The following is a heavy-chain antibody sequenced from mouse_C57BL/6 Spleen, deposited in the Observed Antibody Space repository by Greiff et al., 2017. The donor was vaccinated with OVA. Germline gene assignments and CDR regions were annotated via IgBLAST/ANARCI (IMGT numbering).Heavy chain of an antibody. CDR1: GYTFTSYW. D-gene: IGHD1-1*01. Sequence: QVQLKQPGAELVKPGASVKLSCKASGYTFTSYWMHWVKQRPGQGLEWIGMIHPNSGSTNYNEKFKSKATLTVDKSSSTAYMQLSSLTSEDSAVYYCARYYYGSSPWYFDVWGTGTTVTVSS. J-gene: IGHJ1*03. CDR2: IHPNSGST. CDR3: ARYYYGSSPWYFDV. V-gene: IGHV1-64*01.